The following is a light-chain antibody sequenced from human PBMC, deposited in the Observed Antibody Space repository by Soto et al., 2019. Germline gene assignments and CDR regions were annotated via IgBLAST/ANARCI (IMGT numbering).Light chain of an antibody. V-gene: IGLV2-14*01. CDR3: SSYPSSSTVV. CDR2: DVS. CDR1: SSDVGGYNY. J-gene: IGLJ2*01. Sequence: QSALTQPASVSGSPGQSITISCTGTSSDVGGYNYVSWYQQRPGKAPKLMIYDVSNRPSGVSNRFTGSKSGDTASLTISGLQAEDEAEYYCSSYPSSSTVVFGGGTKLTVL.